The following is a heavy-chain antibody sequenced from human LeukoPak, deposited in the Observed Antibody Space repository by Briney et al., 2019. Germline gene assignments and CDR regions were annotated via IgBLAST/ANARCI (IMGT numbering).Heavy chain of an antibody. Sequence: ASVKVSCKASGYTFTSYFMHWVRQAPGQGLEWMGTINPNDGSTSYAQNFQGGVTLTRDTSTSTVYMELSSLRSEDTAVYFCARARGYSGYHPIDYWGQGTLVTVSS. D-gene: IGHD5-12*01. V-gene: IGHV1-46*01. J-gene: IGHJ4*02. CDR2: INPNDGST. CDR3: ARARGYSGYHPIDY. CDR1: GYTFTSYF.